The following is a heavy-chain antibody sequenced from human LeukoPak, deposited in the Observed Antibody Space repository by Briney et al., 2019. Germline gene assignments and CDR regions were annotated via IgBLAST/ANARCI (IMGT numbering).Heavy chain of an antibody. Sequence: PSETLSLTCAVYGGSFSGYYWSWIRQPPGKGLEWIGEINHSGRTNYNPSLKSRVTISVDTSKNQFSLKLSSVTAADTAVYYCARGKYDFWSGYYTCFDYWGQGTLVTVSS. V-gene: IGHV4-34*01. CDR3: ARGKYDFWSGYYTCFDY. CDR1: GGSFSGYY. D-gene: IGHD3-3*01. CDR2: INHSGRT. J-gene: IGHJ4*02.